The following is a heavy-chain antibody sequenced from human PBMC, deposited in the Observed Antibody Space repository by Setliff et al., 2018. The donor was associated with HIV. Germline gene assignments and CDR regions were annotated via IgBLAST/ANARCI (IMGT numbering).Heavy chain of an antibody. CDR1: GYTFTSYG. CDR2: ISAYNGNT. V-gene: IGHV1-18*01. CDR3: ARDVEHMMDV. Sequence: ASVKVSCKPSGYTFTSYGISWVRQAPGQGLEWMGWISAYNGNTNYAQKLQGRVTMTTDTSTGTAYMELRRLTFDDTAVYYCARDVEHMMDVWGQGTTVTVSS. J-gene: IGHJ6*02.